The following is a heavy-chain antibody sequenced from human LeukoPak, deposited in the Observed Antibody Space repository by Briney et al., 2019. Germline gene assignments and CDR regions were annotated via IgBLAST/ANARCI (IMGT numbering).Heavy chain of an antibody. CDR3: ARSSFIAAAGYFS. CDR1: GYTFTGYY. D-gene: IGHD6-13*01. Sequence: ASVKVSCEASGYTFTGYYMHWVRPAPRQGVEGVGWTYLNRGGTNYAQKSQGRDTMTRATSISTAPMELSRLRSDDTAVYYCARSSFIAAAGYFSWGQGTLVTVSS. J-gene: IGHJ5*02. V-gene: IGHV1-2*02. CDR2: TYLNRGGT.